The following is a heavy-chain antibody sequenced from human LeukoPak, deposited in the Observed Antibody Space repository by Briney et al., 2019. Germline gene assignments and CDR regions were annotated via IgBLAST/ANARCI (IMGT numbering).Heavy chain of an antibody. D-gene: IGHD2-21*02. CDR3: ARRAVTARYYYYYMDV. CDR2: INHSGST. V-gene: IGHV4-34*01. CDR1: GGSFSGYY. J-gene: IGHJ6*03. Sequence: SETLSLTCAVYGGSFSGYYWSWIRQPPGKGLEWIGEINHSGSTNYNPSLKSRVTISVDTSKNQFSLKLSSVTAADTAVYYCARRAVTARYYYYYMDVWGKGTTVTISS.